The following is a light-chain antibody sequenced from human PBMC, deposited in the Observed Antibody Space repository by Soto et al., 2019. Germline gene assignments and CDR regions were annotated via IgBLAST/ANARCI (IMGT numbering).Light chain of an antibody. V-gene: IGKV3-20*01. CDR2: GAS. CDR1: QSVSSSY. CDR3: QQYGSSLL. J-gene: IGKJ4*01. Sequence: EIVLTQSPGTLSLSPGERATLSCRASQSVSSSYLAWYQQKPGQAPRLLIYGASSRATGIPDRFSGSGSGTDFTLTISILEPEDVAVYYCQQYGSSLLFGGGTKVEIK.